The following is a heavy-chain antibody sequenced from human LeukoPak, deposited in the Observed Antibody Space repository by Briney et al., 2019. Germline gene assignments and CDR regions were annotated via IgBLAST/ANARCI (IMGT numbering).Heavy chain of an antibody. CDR3: ARDERWPTYYYYYMDV. CDR2: ISGYNGNT. J-gene: IGHJ6*03. Sequence: GASVKVSCKASGYTFTSYGISWVRQAPRHGLEWMGWISGYNGNTNYAQKLQGRVTMTTDTSTSSAYMELRSLRSDDTAVYYCARDERWPTYYYYYMDVWGKGTTVTVSS. V-gene: IGHV1-18*01. CDR1: GYTFTSYG. D-gene: IGHD4-23*01.